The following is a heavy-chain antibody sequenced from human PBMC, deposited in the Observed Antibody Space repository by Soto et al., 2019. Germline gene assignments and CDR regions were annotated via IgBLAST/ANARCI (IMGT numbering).Heavy chain of an antibody. D-gene: IGHD6-13*01. Sequence: SVKVSCKASGATFRSYASSWVRQAPGQGLEWMGGIIPIFGTANYAQKFQGRVTITADESTSTAYMELSSLRSEDTAVYYCARGSSSWYYFDYWGQVTLVTV. CDR2: IIPIFGTA. CDR1: GATFRSYA. CDR3: ARGSSSWYYFDY. J-gene: IGHJ4*02. V-gene: IGHV1-69*13.